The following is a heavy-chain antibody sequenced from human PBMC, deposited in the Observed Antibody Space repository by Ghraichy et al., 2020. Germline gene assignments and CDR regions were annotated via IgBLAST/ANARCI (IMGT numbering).Heavy chain of an antibody. D-gene: IGHD2-15*01. CDR2: IYYSGST. Sequence: SETLSLTCTVSGGSISSYYWSWIRQPPGKGLEWIGYIYYSGSTNYNPSLKSRVTISVDTSKNQFSLKLSSVTAADTAVYYCARVANPDVYFDYWGQGTLVTVSS. V-gene: IGHV4-59*01. CDR3: ARVANPDVYFDY. CDR1: GGSISSYY. J-gene: IGHJ4*02.